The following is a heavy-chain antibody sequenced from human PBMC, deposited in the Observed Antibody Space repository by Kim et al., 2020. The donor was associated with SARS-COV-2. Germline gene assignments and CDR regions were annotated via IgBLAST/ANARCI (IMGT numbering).Heavy chain of an antibody. CDR2: ISYDGSNK. V-gene: IGHV3-30*04. CDR1: GFTFSSYA. J-gene: IGHJ4*02. D-gene: IGHD2-15*01. Sequence: GGSLRLSCAASGFTFSSYAMHWVRQAPGKGLEWVAVISYDGSNKYYADSVKGRFTISRDNSKNTLYLQMNSLRAEDTAVYYCARPGSGGSPFDYWGQGTLVTVSS. CDR3: ARPGSGGSPFDY.